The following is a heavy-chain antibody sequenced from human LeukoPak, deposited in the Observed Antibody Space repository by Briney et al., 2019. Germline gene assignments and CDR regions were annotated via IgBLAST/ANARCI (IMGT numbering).Heavy chain of an antibody. CDR2: IIPILGIA. V-gene: IGHV1-69*04. Sequence: GASVKVSCKASGGTFSSYAISWVRQAPGQGLEWMGRIIPILGIANYAQKFQGRVTITADKSTSTAYMELSSLRSEDTAVYYCARSPTVVTYYYFDYWDQGTLVTVSS. D-gene: IGHD4-23*01. CDR3: ARSPTVVTYYYFDY. CDR1: GGTFSSYA. J-gene: IGHJ4*02.